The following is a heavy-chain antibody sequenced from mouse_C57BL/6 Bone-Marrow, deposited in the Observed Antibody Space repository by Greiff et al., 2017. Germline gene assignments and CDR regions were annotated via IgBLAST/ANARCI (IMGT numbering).Heavy chain of an antibody. V-gene: IGHV14-4*01. Sequence: VQLQQSGAELVRPGASVKLSCTASGFNIKDDYMHWVKQRPEQGLEWIGWIDPENGDTEYASKFQGKATITEDTSSNTAYLQLSSLTSEDTAVYYCTTLYYYGSSSYYFDYWGQGTTLTVSS. CDR2: IDPENGDT. J-gene: IGHJ2*01. CDR1: GFNIKDDY. CDR3: TTLYYYGSSSYYFDY. D-gene: IGHD1-1*01.